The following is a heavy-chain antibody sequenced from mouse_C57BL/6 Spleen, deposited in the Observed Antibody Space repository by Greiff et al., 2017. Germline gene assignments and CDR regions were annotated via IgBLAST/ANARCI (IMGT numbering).Heavy chain of an antibody. CDR1: GYTFTSHG. V-gene: IGHV1-56*01. J-gene: IGHJ4*01. CDR3: ARRDGLYAMDY. CDR2: IFPGSGST. D-gene: IGHD2-3*01. Sequence: VQLQESGPELVRPGASVKISCKAPGYTFTSHGMQWVRQRPGQGLEWIGEIFPGSGSTYYNEKFKGKATLTVDTSSSTAYMQLSSLTSEDSAVYFCARRDGLYAMDYWGQGTSVTVSS.